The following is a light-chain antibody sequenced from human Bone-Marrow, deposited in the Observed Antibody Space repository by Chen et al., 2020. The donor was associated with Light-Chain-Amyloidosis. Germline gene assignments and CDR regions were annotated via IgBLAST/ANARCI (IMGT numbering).Light chain of an antibody. CDR2: EVS. V-gene: IGLV2-18*02. Sequence: QSALTQPPSVSGSPGQSVTISCTGTRSDVGSYNRVSWYQQPPGTAPKLMIYEVSNRPSGVPDRFSGSKSGNTASLTSSGLQAEDEADYYCSSHTSSSTWVFGGGTKLTVL. CDR3: SSHTSSSTWV. CDR1: RSDVGSYNR. J-gene: IGLJ3*02.